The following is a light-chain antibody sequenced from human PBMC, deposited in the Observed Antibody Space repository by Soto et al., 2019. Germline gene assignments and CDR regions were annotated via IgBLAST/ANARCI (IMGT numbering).Light chain of an antibody. J-gene: IGLJ1*01. Sequence: QSVLTQPPSVSAAPGQTVTISCSGSSSNIGSNYVSWYQHLPGAAPKLLIYENDKRPSGIPDRFSGSKSGTSATLGITGLQTGVEAVFYCGTWDSSLTTGVFGTGTKLTVL. CDR2: END. CDR1: SSNIGSNY. CDR3: GTWDSSLTTGV. V-gene: IGLV1-51*01.